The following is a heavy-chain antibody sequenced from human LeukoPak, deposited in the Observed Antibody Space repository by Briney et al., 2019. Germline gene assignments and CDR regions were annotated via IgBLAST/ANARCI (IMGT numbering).Heavy chain of an antibody. CDR2: ISSSSSVI. Sequence: GGSLRLSCAASGFTFSSYNMNWVRQAPGKGLEWVSYISSSSSVIYYADSVKGRFTISRDNAKNTLYLQMNSLRAEDTAVYYCARDAYADFDYWGQGTLVTVSS. D-gene: IGHD2-2*01. V-gene: IGHV3-48*04. CDR3: ARDAYADFDY. CDR1: GFTFSSYN. J-gene: IGHJ4*02.